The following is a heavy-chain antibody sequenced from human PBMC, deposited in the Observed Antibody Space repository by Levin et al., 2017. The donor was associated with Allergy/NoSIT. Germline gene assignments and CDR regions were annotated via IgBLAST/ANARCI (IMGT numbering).Heavy chain of an antibody. J-gene: IGHJ4*02. CDR2: INHSGST. CDR1: GGSLSGYY. Sequence: SETLSLTCAVYGGSLSGYYWSWIRQPPGKGQEWIGEINHSGSTTYNPSLKSRVTISVDTSKNQFSLRLSSVTAADTAVYYCASYLYGGLDYWGRGTLVTVSS. V-gene: IGHV4-34*01. D-gene: IGHD3-16*01. CDR3: ASYLYGGLDY.